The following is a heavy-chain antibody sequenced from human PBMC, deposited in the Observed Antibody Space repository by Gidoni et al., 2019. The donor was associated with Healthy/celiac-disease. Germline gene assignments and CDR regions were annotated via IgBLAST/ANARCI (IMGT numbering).Heavy chain of an antibody. V-gene: IGHV5-51*01. CDR2: IYPVASDT. Sequence: EVQLVQSGAEVKETGESLKISCKGAGNSFTSHGIGWVRQMPGHVLEWMGIIYPVASDTRSSPSFPVQVTISADKSISTAYLQLSSLKASDTAMYFCARWLGGATGSFDYLGQGTLVTVSS. D-gene: IGHD3-16*01. CDR1: GNSFTSHG. CDR3: ARWLGGATGSFDY. J-gene: IGHJ4*02.